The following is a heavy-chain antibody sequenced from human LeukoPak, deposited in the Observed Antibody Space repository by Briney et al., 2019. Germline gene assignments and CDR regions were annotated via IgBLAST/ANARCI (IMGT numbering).Heavy chain of an antibody. D-gene: IGHD1-26*01. J-gene: IGHJ4*02. V-gene: IGHV3-48*04. CDR1: GFTFSSYS. Sequence: GGSLRLSCAASGFTFSSYSMNWVRQAPGKGLEWVSYISSSSSTIYYADSVKGRFTISRDNAKNSLYLQMNSLRAEDTAVYYCARDRGSYSPTWVFDYWGQGTLVTVSS. CDR3: ARDRGSYSPTWVFDY. CDR2: ISSSSSTI.